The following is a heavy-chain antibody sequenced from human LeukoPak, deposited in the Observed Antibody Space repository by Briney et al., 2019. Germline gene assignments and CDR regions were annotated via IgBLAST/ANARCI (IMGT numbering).Heavy chain of an antibody. V-gene: IGHV4-30-4*01. Sequence: KTSETLSLTCTVSGGSVSSADYYWSWIRQPPGQGLEWIGYIYFTGSIYHNPSLWYRITISLDTSKNQFSLKLNSVTAADTAVFYCTRVNVAYGDRRGLLGHALVIWGQGTMVTVSS. CDR3: TRVNVAYGDRRGLLGHALVI. D-gene: IGHD4-17*01. CDR1: GGSVSSADYY. CDR2: IYFTGSI. J-gene: IGHJ3*02.